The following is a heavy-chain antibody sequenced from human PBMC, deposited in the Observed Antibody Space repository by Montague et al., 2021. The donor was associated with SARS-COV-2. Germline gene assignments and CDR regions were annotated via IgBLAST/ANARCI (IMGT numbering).Heavy chain of an antibody. CDR1: GVSVNSGGYY. J-gene: IGHJ4*02. D-gene: IGHD2/OR15-2a*01. V-gene: IGHV4-61*03. CDR3: ARKEYSDGPADY. CDR2: ISDSGTS. Sequence: SETLSLTCTDSGVSVNSGGYYWSWIRQSPGKGLEWIGEISDSGTSSYNPSLRSRVTISVGTTKTYFSLNLKSVTAADTAKYYCARKEYSDGPADYWGQGTLVTVSS.